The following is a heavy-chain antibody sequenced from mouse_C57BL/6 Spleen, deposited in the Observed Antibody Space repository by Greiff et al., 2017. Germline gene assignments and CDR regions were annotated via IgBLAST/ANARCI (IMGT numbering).Heavy chain of an antibody. Sequence: VQLQQPGAELVKPGASVKLSCKASGYTFTSYWMQWVKQRPGQGLEWIGEIDPSDSYTNYNQKFKGKATLTVDTSSSTAYMQLSSLTSEDSAVYYCARTHDYGSSWYAMDYWGQGTSVTVSS. V-gene: IGHV1-50*01. CDR3: ARTHDYGSSWYAMDY. J-gene: IGHJ4*01. CDR1: GYTFTSYW. D-gene: IGHD1-1*01. CDR2: IDPSDSYT.